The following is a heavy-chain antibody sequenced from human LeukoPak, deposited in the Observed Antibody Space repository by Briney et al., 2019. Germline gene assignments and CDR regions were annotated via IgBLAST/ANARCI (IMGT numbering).Heavy chain of an antibody. D-gene: IGHD3-22*01. CDR3: ARDGYYYDSSGYDAFDI. CDR2: IWYDGSNK. CDR1: GFTFSSYG. J-gene: IGHJ3*02. Sequence: PGRSLRLSRAASGFTFSSYGMHWVRQAPGKGLEWVAVIWYDGSNKYYADSVKGRFTISRDNSKNTLYLQMNSLRAEDTAVYYCARDGYYYDSSGYDAFDIWGQGTMVTVSS. V-gene: IGHV3-33*01.